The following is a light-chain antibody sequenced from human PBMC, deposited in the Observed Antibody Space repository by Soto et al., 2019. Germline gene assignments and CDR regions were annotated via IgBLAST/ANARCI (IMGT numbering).Light chain of an antibody. CDR2: AAS. J-gene: IGKJ4*01. V-gene: IGKV1-8*01. CDR3: QQYYSYPRLT. Sequence: AIRMTQSPSSLSASTGDRVTITCRASQGISSYLAWYQQKPGKAPKLLIYAASTLQRGVPSRFSGSGSGTDFTLTISCLPSEDFATYYCQQYYSYPRLTFGGGTKVEIK. CDR1: QGISSY.